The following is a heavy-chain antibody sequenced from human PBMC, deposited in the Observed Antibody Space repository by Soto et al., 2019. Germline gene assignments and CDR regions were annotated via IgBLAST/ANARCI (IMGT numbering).Heavy chain of an antibody. CDR2: IYYRGNT. CDR1: GDSINSDKYY. CDR3: ASLEGLATISYSFDF. V-gene: IGHV4-39*01. Sequence: QLQLQESGPGLVKPSETLSLTCSVSGDSINSDKYYWGWIRQPPGKGLEWIGSIYYRGNTYYNTCLHTRVTISVNKTKSRFSLKMTSVTAADSAMYFCASLEGLATISYSFDFWGQGALVTVSS. D-gene: IGHD1-1*01. J-gene: IGHJ4*02.